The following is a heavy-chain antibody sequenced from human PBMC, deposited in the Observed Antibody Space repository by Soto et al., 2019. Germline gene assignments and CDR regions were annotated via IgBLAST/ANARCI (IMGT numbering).Heavy chain of an antibody. CDR1: GCTFSSYT. Sequence: TVGSLRLSCAVSGCTFSSYTINLFLQAPGRGLEWVSCIGSYSSYIYYADSVKVRFTISRDNAKNSLYLQMNSLRAEDTAVYYCARTKGGDFDIRGQGKILNVSS. V-gene: IGHV3-21*01. D-gene: IGHD3-16*01. J-gene: IGHJ3*02. CDR3: ARTKGGDFDI. CDR2: IGSYSSYI.